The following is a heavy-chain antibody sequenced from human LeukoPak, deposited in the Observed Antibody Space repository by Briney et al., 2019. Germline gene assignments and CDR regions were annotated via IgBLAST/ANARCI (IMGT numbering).Heavy chain of an antibody. CDR1: RYTLTGYY. J-gene: IGHJ4*02. CDR2: INTNSSGT. CDR3: ARVATYGSGAYY. D-gene: IGHD3-10*01. Sequence: ASVKVSCKASRYTLTGYYLHTVRQTPRQEVVWMGWINTNSSGTNNAQKLQGRDTMTRDTSISTAYMELSRLRADDTAVYCCARVATYGSGAYYWGQGTLVTVSS. V-gene: IGHV1-2*02.